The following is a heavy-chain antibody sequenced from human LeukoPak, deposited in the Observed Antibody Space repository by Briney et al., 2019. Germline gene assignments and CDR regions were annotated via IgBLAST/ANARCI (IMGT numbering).Heavy chain of an antibody. V-gene: IGHV4-4*07. J-gene: IGHJ3*02. CDR3: ARDWLPNEDAFDI. Sequence: SETLSLTCTVSGGSISSYYWSWSRPPAGKGLELIGRIYTSGSTNYNPSLKSRVTMSVDTSKNQFSLKLSSVTAADTAVYYCARDWLPNEDAFDIWGQGTMVTVSS. CDR1: GGSISSYY. CDR2: IYTSGST. D-gene: IGHD1-1*01.